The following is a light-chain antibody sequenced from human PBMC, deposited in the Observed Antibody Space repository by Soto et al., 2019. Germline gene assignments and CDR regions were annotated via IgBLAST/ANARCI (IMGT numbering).Light chain of an antibody. CDR3: QQYHNWPLT. V-gene: IGKV3-15*01. J-gene: IGKJ4*01. Sequence: EIVMTQSPTIVSVSPWERATLSCRASQSVNSNLAWYQQKPGQAPRLLISGASTRATGIPARFSGSGSGTEFTLTISSLQSEDFTVYYCQQYHNWPLTFGGGTKV. CDR1: QSVNSN. CDR2: GAS.